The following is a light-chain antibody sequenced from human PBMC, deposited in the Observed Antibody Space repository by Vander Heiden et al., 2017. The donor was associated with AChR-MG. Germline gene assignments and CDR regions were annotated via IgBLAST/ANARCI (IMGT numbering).Light chain of an antibody. Sequence: EIVLTQSPGTLSLSPGERATLSCRASQRVSSSYLAWYQQRPGQAPRLRISGTSSRATGIPDRFSGGGSGTDFTLTISRLEPEDFAVYFCQQYGSSPYTFGQGTKLEIK. J-gene: IGKJ2*01. V-gene: IGKV3-20*01. CDR2: GTS. CDR3: QQYGSSPYT. CDR1: QRVSSSY.